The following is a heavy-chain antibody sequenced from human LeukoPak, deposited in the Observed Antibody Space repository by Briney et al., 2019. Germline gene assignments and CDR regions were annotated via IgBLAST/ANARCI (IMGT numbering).Heavy chain of an antibody. CDR2: INPSGGST. Sequence: ASVKVSCKASGYTFTSYYMHWVRQAPGQGLDWMGKINPSGGSTSYAQKFQGRVTMTRDMSTSTVYMELSSLRSEDTAVYYCARVRYRLAETYIDYWGQGTLVTVSS. CDR1: GYTFTSYY. D-gene: IGHD3-16*01. CDR3: ARVRYRLAETYIDY. V-gene: IGHV1-46*01. J-gene: IGHJ4*02.